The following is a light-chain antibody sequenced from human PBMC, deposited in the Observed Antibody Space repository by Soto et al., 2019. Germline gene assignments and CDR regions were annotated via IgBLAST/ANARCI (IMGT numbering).Light chain of an antibody. CDR3: QQYDNLPLT. CDR1: QDISNY. V-gene: IGKV1-33*01. J-gene: IGKJ4*01. CDR2: DAS. Sequence: DIQMTQSPSSLSASVGDRVTITCQASQDISNYLNWYQQKPGKAPERLIYDASYLETGVPSMFNGSGSGTDFTFTISSLQPEDFATYYCQQYDNLPLTFGGGTKVEI.